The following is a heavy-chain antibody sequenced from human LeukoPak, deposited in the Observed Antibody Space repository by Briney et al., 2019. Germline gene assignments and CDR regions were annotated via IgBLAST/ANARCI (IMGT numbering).Heavy chain of an antibody. D-gene: IGHD6-13*01. CDR3: ARLYSSSLGRVFDY. V-gene: IGHV4-59*01. CDR2: IYYSGST. CDR1: GGSISSYY. J-gene: IGHJ4*02. Sequence: SETLSLTCTVSGGSISSYYRSWIRQPPGKGLEWIGYIYYSGSTNYNPSLKSLVTISVDTSNNQYSLKLSSVTAANTAVYYCARLYSSSLGRVFDYWGQGTLVTVSS.